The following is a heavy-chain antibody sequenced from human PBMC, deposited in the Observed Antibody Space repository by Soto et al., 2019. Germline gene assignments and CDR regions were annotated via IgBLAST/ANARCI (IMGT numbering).Heavy chain of an antibody. J-gene: IGHJ4*02. CDR1: GFVFSSCG. CDR2: ISYDGSNK. D-gene: IGHD3-22*01. CDR3: AKGYYYDDSGYSIYFDY. V-gene: IGHV3-30*18. Sequence: GGSLRLSCAAAGFVFSSCGMHWVRQDPGKGLEWVAVISYDGSNKYYADSVKGRFTISRDNSKNTLYLQMNSLRAEDTAVYYCAKGYYYDDSGYSIYFDYWGQGTLVTVSS.